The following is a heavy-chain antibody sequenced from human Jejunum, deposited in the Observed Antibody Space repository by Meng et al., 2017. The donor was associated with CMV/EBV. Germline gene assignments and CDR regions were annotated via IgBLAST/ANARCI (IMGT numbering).Heavy chain of an antibody. V-gene: IGHV3-53*01. D-gene: IGHD3-3*01. Sequence: SGFSVSTKYMSWVRQAPGKGLEWVSVTYTGGRTNYGGSVQGRFTVSRDTSNNTLYLQMNSLRAEDTAIYYCATHLNNFGVVAAMDYWGQGTLVTVSS. CDR2: TYTGGRT. J-gene: IGHJ4*02. CDR3: ATHLNNFGVVAAMDY. CDR1: GFSVSTKY.